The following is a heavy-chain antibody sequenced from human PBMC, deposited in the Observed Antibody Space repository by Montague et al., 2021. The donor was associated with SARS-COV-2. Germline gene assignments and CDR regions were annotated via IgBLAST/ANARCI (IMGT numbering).Heavy chain of an antibody. CDR3: ARGHLTVSMIVVVFTSASYYFDY. D-gene: IGHD3-22*01. V-gene: IGHV4-39*02. Sequence: SEILSLTCTVSGDSTSCPNCYWGWIRQAPGKGLDWIGTIYNSGTTYYNPSLKSRLTISIDTSKNQLSLKLTSVTAADTAVYFCARGHLTVSMIVVVFTSASYYFDYWGRGAQVTVSS. CDR2: IYNSGTT. J-gene: IGHJ4*02. CDR1: GDSTSCPNCY.